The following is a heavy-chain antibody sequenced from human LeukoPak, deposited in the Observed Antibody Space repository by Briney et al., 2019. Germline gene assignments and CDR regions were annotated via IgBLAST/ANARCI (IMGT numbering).Heavy chain of an antibody. V-gene: IGHV3-74*01. CDR2: INGDATAT. Sequence: GGSLRLSCAASGFSFSAHWMHWVRQAPGKGLVWVAQINGDATATNYAGSVKGRFTISRDNAKNTVHLQISTLTAEDTAVYYCAKDKWWGASDHWGQGSLVTVSS. CDR3: AKDKWWGASDH. J-gene: IGHJ4*02. CDR1: GFSFSAHW. D-gene: IGHD2-8*01.